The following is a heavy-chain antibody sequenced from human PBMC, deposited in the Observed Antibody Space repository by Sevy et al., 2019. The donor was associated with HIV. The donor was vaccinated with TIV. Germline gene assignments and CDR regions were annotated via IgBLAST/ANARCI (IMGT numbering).Heavy chain of an antibody. CDR2: IWYDGSNK. V-gene: IGHV3-33*01. Sequence: GGSLRLSCAASGFTFSSYGMHWVRQAPGKGLEWVAVIWYDGSNKYYADSVKGRFTISRDNSKNTLYLQMNSLRAEDTAVYYCAREKHYYDSSGYFVFDYWGQGTLVTVSS. J-gene: IGHJ4*02. CDR3: AREKHYYDSSGYFVFDY. D-gene: IGHD3-22*01. CDR1: GFTFSSYG.